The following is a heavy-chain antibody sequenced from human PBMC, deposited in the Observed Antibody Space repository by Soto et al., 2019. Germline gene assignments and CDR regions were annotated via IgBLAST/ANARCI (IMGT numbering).Heavy chain of an antibody. CDR3: ANWGGLRFPRGL. Sequence: QVQLQESGPGLVKPSGTLSLTCVVSGASIFSDDWWTWVRQPPGKGLEWLGEIHHAGTTNYNSSLNSRVTISLDKIKNQFSLRLNSVTAADTAIYYCANWGGLRFPRGLWGRGTLVTVSS. V-gene: IGHV4-4*02. CDR2: IHHAGTT. CDR1: GASIFSDDW. J-gene: IGHJ1*01. D-gene: IGHD3-16*01.